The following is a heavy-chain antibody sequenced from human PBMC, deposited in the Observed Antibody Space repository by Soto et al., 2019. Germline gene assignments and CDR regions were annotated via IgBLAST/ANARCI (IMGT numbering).Heavy chain of an antibody. Sequence: QVQLQESGPGLVKPSQTLSLTCAISGDSVSSNSAAWNWISQSPSRGLEWLGRTYYRSRWYNDYAVSVRSLITVNPDTSKNQFSLQLTSVTPEDTAVYYCAGTTSHYWYYMDVWGKGTTVTVSS. V-gene: IGHV6-1*01. CDR1: GDSVSSNSAA. CDR3: AGTTSHYWYYMDV. D-gene: IGHD1-7*01. J-gene: IGHJ6*03. CDR2: TYYRSRWYN.